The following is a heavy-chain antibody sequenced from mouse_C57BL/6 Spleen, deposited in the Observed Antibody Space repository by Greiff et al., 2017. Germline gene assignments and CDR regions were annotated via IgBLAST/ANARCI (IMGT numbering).Heavy chain of an antibody. CDR2: IDPSDSYT. CDR3: ASGIYYYGSRVYYAMDY. CDR1: GYTFTSYW. V-gene: IGHV1-59*01. Sequence: VQLQQSGAELVRPGTSVKLSCKASGYTFTSYWMHWVKQRPGQGLEWIGVIDPSDSYTNYNQKFKGKATLTVDTSSSTAYMQLSSLTSEDSAVYYCASGIYYYGSRVYYAMDYWGQGTSVTVSS. J-gene: IGHJ4*01. D-gene: IGHD1-1*01.